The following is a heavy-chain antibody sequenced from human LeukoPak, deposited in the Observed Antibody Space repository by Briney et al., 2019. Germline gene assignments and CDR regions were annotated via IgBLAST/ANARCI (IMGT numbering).Heavy chain of an antibody. CDR3: AKDTRGSYEGHDY. CDR2: ISGSGGST. CDR1: GFTFSSYA. D-gene: IGHD1-26*01. J-gene: IGHJ4*02. V-gene: IGHV3-23*01. Sequence: PGGSLRLSCAASGFTFSSYAMSWVRQAPGKGLEWVSAISGSGGSTYYADSVKGRFTISRDNSKNTLYLQMHSLRTEDTAVYYCAKDTRGSYEGHDYWGQGTLVTVSS.